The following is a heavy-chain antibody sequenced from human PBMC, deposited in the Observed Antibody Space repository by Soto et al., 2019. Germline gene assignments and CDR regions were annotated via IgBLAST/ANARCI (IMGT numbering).Heavy chain of an antibody. CDR3: AREYSSGMDV. CDR1: GFTFSDYY. J-gene: IGHJ6*02. CDR2: ITGSSDYT. Sequence: QVQLVESGGGLVRPGGSLRLSCAASGFTFSDYYMTWIRQAPGKGLEWVSYITGSSDYTNYADSVKGRFTISRDNVQNSLYLQMTSLRAEATAVYYCAREYSSGMDVWGQGTTVTVSS. V-gene: IGHV3-11*05.